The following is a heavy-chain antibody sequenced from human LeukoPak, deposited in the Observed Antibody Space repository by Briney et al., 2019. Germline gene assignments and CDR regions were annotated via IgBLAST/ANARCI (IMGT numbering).Heavy chain of an antibody. V-gene: IGHV3-9*01. CDR1: GFTLDDYA. CDR2: ISWNSGSI. Sequence: GRSLRLSCAASGFTLDDYAMHWVRQAPGKGLEWVSGISWNSGSIGYADSVKGRFTISRDNAKNSLYLQMNSLRAEDTALYYCAKASDSGSYSGFDYWGQGTLVTVSS. D-gene: IGHD1-26*01. CDR3: AKASDSGSYSGFDY. J-gene: IGHJ4*02.